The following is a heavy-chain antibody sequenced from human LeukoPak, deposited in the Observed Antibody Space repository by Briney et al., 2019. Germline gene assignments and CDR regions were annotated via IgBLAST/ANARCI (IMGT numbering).Heavy chain of an antibody. D-gene: IGHD1-26*01. J-gene: IGHJ6*02. V-gene: IGHV4-39*01. Sequence: SETLSLTRTVSGGSISSSSYYWGWIRQPPGKGLEWIGSIYYSGSTYYNPSLKSRVTISVDTSKNQFSLKLSSVTAADTAVYYCATQSRGSYWGNYYYYYGMDVWGQGTTVTVSS. CDR2: IYYSGST. CDR3: ATQSRGSYWGNYYYYYGMDV. CDR1: GGSISSSSYY.